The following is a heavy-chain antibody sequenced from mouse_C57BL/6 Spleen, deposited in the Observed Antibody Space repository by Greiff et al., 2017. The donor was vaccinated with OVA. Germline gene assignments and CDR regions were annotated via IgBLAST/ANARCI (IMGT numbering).Heavy chain of an antibody. D-gene: IGHD2-13*01. V-gene: IGHV14-2*01. J-gene: IGHJ4*01. CDR3: ASCSDYGYYAMDY. Sequence: VQLQQSGAELVKPGASVKLSCTASGFNIKDYYMHWVKQRTEQGLEWSGRIDPEDGETKYAPKFQGKATITADTSSNTAYLQLSSQKSEDAAVYCCASCSDYGYYAMDYWGQGTSVTVSS. CDR1: GFNIKDYY. CDR2: IDPEDGET.